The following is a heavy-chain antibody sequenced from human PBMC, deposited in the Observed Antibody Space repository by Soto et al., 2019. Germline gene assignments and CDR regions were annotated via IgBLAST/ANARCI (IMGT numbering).Heavy chain of an antibody. CDR3: ARVIGGLYYFDY. CDR1: GYTFTSYA. V-gene: IGHV1-3*01. J-gene: IGHJ4*02. Sequence: ASVKVSCTASGYTFTSYAINWVRQAPGQRLEWMGWINAGNGNTKYSQKFQGRVTITRDTSASTAYMELSSLRSEDTAVYYCARVIGGLYYFDYWGQGTLVTVSS. D-gene: IGHD3-16*01. CDR2: INAGNGNT.